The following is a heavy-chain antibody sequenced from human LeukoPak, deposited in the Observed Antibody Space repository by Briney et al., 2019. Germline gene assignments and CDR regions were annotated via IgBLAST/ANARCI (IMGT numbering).Heavy chain of an antibody. CDR1: GGSIRSYY. Sequence: SETLSLTCTHSGGSIRSYYWSWIRQPPGEGLEWIGYIYYSGSTKYNPSLKSRVTISVDTSKNQFSLKLSSVTAADTAVYYCAGLIQGGYGVDYWGQGTLVTVSS. J-gene: IGHJ4*02. D-gene: IGHD4-17*01. V-gene: IGHV4-59*08. CDR2: IYYSGST. CDR3: AGLIQGGYGVDY.